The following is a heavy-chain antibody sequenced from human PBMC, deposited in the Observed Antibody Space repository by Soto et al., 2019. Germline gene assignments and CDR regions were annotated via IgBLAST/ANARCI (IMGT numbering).Heavy chain of an antibody. J-gene: IGHJ6*02. D-gene: IGHD6-13*01. CDR1: GGTFSSYA. Sequence: QVQLVQSGAEVKKPESSVKVSCKASGGTFSSYAISWVRQAPGQGLEWMGGIIPIFGTANYAQKFQGRVTITADESTSTAYMELSSLRSEDTAVCYCARYSSSWYSSYYYYGMDVWGQGTTVTVSS. V-gene: IGHV1-69*01. CDR3: ARYSSSWYSSYYYYGMDV. CDR2: IIPIFGTA.